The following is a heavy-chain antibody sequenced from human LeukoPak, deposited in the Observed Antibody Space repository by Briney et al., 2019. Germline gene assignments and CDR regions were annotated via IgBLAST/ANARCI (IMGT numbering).Heavy chain of an antibody. CDR1: GFTFSNYG. CDR2: IRYDGSNK. V-gene: IGHV3-30*02. Sequence: PGGSLRLSCAASGFTFSNYGMHWVRQAPGKGLEWVAFIRYDGSNKYYADSVKGRFTISRDNAKNSLYLQMNSLRAEDTAVYFCAKSTRAVMAMMDVWGKGTTVTVSS. D-gene: IGHD3-16*01. J-gene: IGHJ6*04. CDR3: AKSTRAVMAMMDV.